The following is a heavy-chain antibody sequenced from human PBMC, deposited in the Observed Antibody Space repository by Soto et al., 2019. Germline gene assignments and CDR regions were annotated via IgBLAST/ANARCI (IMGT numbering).Heavy chain of an antibody. Sequence: SETLSLTCTVSGGSISSYYWSWIRQPPGKGLEWIGYIYYSGSTNYNPSLKSRVTISVDTSKNQFSLKLSSVTAADTAVYYCASQPLDHYSNFDYWGQGTLVTVSS. J-gene: IGHJ4*02. CDR3: ASQPLDHYSNFDY. V-gene: IGHV4-59*01. CDR1: GGSISSYY. D-gene: IGHD4-4*01. CDR2: IYYSGST.